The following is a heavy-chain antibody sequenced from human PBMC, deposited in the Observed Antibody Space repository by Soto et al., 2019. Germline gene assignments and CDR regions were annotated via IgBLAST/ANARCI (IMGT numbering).Heavy chain of an antibody. Sequence: QVQLQESGPGLVKPSETLSLTCTVSDDSSSNYKWSWIRQPPGRRLEWIGYIDSNGGTSYNPSLQSRVTISIDTSTKQFFLKLSYVTAADTAVYYCVRQGFGRPHGLVDVWGQGTTVTVSS. D-gene: IGHD3-10*01. CDR2: IDSNGGT. V-gene: IGHV4-59*08. CDR3: VRQGFGRPHGLVDV. CDR1: DDSSSNYK. J-gene: IGHJ6*02.